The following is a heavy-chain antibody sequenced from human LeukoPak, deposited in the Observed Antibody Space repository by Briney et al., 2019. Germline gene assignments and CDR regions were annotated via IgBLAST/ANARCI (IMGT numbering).Heavy chain of an antibody. CDR1: GFMPNNYW. CDR2: IKENGTEK. J-gene: IGHJ5*02. CDR3: ATGGSGSS. Sequence: GGSLRLSSAAPGFMPNNYWMNSVRQAPGKGPEWMATIKENGTEKYYVDSVKGRFSISRDNAKNSLSLQMSSLRAEDTAVYYCATGGSGSSWGQGTLVTVSS. V-gene: IGHV3-7*04. D-gene: IGHD3-10*01.